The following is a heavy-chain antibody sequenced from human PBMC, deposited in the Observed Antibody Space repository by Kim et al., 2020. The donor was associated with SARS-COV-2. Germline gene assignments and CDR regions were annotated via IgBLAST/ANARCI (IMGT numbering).Heavy chain of an antibody. D-gene: IGHD6-6*01. CDR2: IRGSGDNT. J-gene: IGHJ6*03. CDR1: GFTFSNHA. Sequence: GSLRLSCAGSGFTFSNHAMTWIRQAPGKGPEWVSTIRGSGDNTYYTDSVRGRFTISRDNSQNTLYLQMNSLRAEDTAVYYCAKGPAPSSSYHMDVWGKGTTVTVSS. CDR3: AKGPAPSSSYHMDV. V-gene: IGHV3-23*01.